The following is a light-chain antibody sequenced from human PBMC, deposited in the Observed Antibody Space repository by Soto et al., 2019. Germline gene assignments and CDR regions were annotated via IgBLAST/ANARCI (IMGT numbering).Light chain of an antibody. CDR1: QSISSW. Sequence: DIQMTQSPSTLSASVGDRVTITCRASQSISSWLAWYQQKPGKAPKLLIYKASSSESGVPSRFSGSGSGTEFTLTISSLQPDDFATYYCQQYNSYSRRTFGQGTKVEIK. CDR3: QQYNSYSRRT. CDR2: KAS. V-gene: IGKV1-5*03. J-gene: IGKJ1*01.